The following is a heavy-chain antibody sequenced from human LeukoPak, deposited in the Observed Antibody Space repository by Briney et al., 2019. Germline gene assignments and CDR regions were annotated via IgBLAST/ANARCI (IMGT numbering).Heavy chain of an antibody. CDR1: GFTFSSYA. CDR3: AKDYGITMVRGVLYYFDY. J-gene: IGHJ4*02. V-gene: IGHV3-23*01. Sequence: GGSLRLSCAASGFTFSSYAMSWVRQAPGKGLEWVSAISGSGGSTYYADSVKGRFTVSRDNSKNTLYLQMNSLRAEDTAVYYCAKDYGITMVRGVLYYFDYWGQGTLVTVSS. D-gene: IGHD3-10*01. CDR2: ISGSGGST.